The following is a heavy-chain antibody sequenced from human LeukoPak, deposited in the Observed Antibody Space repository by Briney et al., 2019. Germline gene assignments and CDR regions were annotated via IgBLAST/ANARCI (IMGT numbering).Heavy chain of an antibody. Sequence: GGSLRLSCAASGFTVSGKYMTWVRQAPGKGLEWASVIYRGGNTYYADSVKGRFSISRDNSKNTVYLQMNSLRVEDTAVYYCTTFSYAGNAGGSAGSWGQGTLVTVSS. J-gene: IGHJ5*02. CDR1: GFTVSGKY. D-gene: IGHD4-23*01. CDR2: IYRGGNT. CDR3: TTFSYAGNAGGSAGS. V-gene: IGHV3-53*01.